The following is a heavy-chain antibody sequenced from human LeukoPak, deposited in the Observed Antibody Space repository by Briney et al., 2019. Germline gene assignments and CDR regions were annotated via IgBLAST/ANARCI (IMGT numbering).Heavy chain of an antibody. CDR1: GFTFSSYA. J-gene: IGHJ3*02. D-gene: IGHD2-21*02. Sequence: GGSLRLSCAASGFTFSSYAMSWVRQAPGKGLEWVSAISSSDGRTWYADSVKGRFTISRDNSKNTLYLQMNSLRAEDTAVYYCAREEVTTGAFDIWGQGTMVTVSS. V-gene: IGHV3-23*01. CDR3: AREEVTTGAFDI. CDR2: ISSSDGRT.